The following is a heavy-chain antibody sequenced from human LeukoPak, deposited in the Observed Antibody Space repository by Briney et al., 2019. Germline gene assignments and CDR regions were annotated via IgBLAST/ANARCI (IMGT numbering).Heavy chain of an antibody. J-gene: IGHJ4*02. D-gene: IGHD2-15*01. Sequence: GGSLRLSCAASGFTFDDYAMNWVRQAPGKGLEWVSRVEKDDRGTIYADSMEGRFTISRDNAKNTLYLQMRSLRVEDTAVYYCARDNAKGAADYWGQGTLVTVSS. V-gene: IGHV3-74*01. CDR2: VEKDDRGT. CDR3: ARDNAKGAADY. CDR1: GFTFDDYA.